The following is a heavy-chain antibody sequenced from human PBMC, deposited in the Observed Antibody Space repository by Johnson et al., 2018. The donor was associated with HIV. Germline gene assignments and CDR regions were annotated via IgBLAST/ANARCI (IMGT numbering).Heavy chain of an antibody. CDR3: AREPGLVAAFDI. D-gene: IGHD6-19*01. CDR1: GFTFSSYA. J-gene: IGHJ3*02. V-gene: IGHV3-30*04. Sequence: VQLVESGGGVVQPGRSPRLSCAASGFTFSSYAMHWVRQAPGKGLEWVAVIWYDGSNKYYADSVKGRFTISRDNSKNTLYLQMNSLRAEDTAVYYCAREPGLVAAFDIWGQGTMVTVSS. CDR2: IWYDGSNK.